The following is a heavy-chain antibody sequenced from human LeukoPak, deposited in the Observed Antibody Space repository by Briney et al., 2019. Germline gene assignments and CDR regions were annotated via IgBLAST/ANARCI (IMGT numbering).Heavy chain of an antibody. J-gene: IGHJ4*02. CDR2: ISSSGSTI. CDR1: GFTFSDYY. CDR3: ARERRTYYYDSSGSFDY. D-gene: IGHD3-22*01. Sequence: GGSLRLSRAASGFTFSDYYMSWIRQAPGKGLEWVSYISSSGSTIYYADSVKGRFTISRDNAKNSLYLQMNSLRAEDTAVYYCARERRTYYYDSSGSFDYWGQGTLVTVSS. V-gene: IGHV3-11*01.